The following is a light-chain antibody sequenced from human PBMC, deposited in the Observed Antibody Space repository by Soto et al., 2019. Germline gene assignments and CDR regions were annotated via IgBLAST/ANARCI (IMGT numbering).Light chain of an antibody. CDR3: QQYSKWPLT. J-gene: IGKJ4*01. Sequence: EIVMTQSPATLSVSPGERATLSCRASHSVSSNLAWYQQKPGQAPRLVIYGASTRATGIPARFSGSGSGTEFTLTISSLKSEDFAVYYCQQYSKWPLTFGGGTKVDIK. CDR2: GAS. V-gene: IGKV3-15*01. CDR1: HSVSSN.